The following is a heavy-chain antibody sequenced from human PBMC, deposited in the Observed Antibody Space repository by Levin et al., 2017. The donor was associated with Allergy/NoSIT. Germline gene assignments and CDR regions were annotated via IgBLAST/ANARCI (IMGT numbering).Heavy chain of an antibody. CDR2: VTSTGGRT. D-gene: IGHD3-10*01. J-gene: IGHJ4*02. V-gene: IGHV3-23*01. CDR1: GFTFNIYA. Sequence: GGSLRLSCEASGFTFNIYAMGWVRQAPGKGLEWVSVVTSTGGRTYHADPVKGRFIISRDNSKDTVYLQMDSLGAEDTAIYYCAKGSAPRGSFYFDFWGQGILVTVSS. CDR3: AKGSAPRGSFYFDF.